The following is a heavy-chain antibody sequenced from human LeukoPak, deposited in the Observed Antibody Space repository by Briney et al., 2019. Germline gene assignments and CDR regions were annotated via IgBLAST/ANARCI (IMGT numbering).Heavy chain of an antibody. V-gene: IGHV3-30*02. D-gene: IGHD5-24*01. Sequence: PGGSLRLSCAASGFTFSSYGMHWVRQAPGKGLEWVAFIRYDGSNKYYADSVKGRFTISRDTSKNTLYVQMNSLRPEDTAVYYCAKGVNRDDYTLHYWGQGTLVTVSS. CDR1: GFTFSSYG. CDR3: AKGVNRDDYTLHY. J-gene: IGHJ4*02. CDR2: IRYDGSNK.